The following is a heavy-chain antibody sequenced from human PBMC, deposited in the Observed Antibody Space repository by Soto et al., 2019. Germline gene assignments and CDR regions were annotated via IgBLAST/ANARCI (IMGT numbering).Heavy chain of an antibody. D-gene: IGHD3-10*01. CDR3: ARDLRFGEAGFDY. CDR2: ISSNGGST. CDR1: GFTFSSYA. Sequence: EVQLVESGGGLVQPGGSLRLSCAASGFTFSSYAMHWVRQAPGKGLEYVSAISSNGGSTYYANSVKGRFTISRDNSKNTLYLQMGSLRAEDMAVYYCARDLRFGEAGFDYWGQGTLVTVSS. V-gene: IGHV3-64*01. J-gene: IGHJ4*02.